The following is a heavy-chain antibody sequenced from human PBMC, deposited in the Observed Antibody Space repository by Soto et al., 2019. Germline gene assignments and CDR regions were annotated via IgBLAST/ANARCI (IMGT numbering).Heavy chain of an antibody. CDR1: GYTFTSYG. CDR2: ISAYTGNT. J-gene: IGHJ5*02. D-gene: IGHD6-6*01. V-gene: IGHV1-18*01. CDR3: TRYLAARPSWFYP. Sequence: QVPLVQSGAEVKKPGASVKVSCKASGYTFTSYGISWVRQAPGQGLEWMGWISAYTGNTNNAQKLQGRVTRTTVPPTSTAYMELRNLRSDDTAVYYCTRYLAARPSWFYPWGQGTLVTLSS.